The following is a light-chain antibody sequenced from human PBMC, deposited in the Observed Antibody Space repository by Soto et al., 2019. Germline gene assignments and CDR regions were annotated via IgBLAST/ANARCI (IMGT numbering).Light chain of an antibody. Sequence: EVVLTQSPGTLSLSPGERATLSCRASQSISSSYLAWYQQKPGQTPRLLIYGASSRATGIPDRFSGSGSGTDFTLTVSRLEPEDFAVYYCQQYGSSQWTFGQGTKVERK. CDR2: GAS. V-gene: IGKV3-20*01. CDR1: QSISSSY. CDR3: QQYGSSQWT. J-gene: IGKJ1*01.